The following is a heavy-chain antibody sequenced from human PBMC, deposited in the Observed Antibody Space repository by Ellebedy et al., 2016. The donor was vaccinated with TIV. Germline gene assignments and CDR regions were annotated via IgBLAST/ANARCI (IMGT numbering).Heavy chain of an antibody. J-gene: IGHJ5*02. D-gene: IGHD2-21*02. V-gene: IGHV5-51*01. Sequence: GESLKISRKGSGYIFTSYWIGWVRQMPGKGLKWMGIIYPGDSDTRYSPSFQGQVTISADKSISTAYLQWSSLKASDTAMYYCARGDYYEDPNWFDPWGQGTLVTVSS. CDR3: ARGDYYEDPNWFDP. CDR1: GYIFTSYW. CDR2: IYPGDSDT.